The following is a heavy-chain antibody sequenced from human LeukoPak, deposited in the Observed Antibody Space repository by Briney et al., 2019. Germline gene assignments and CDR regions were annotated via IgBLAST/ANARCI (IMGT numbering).Heavy chain of an antibody. CDR1: GFTFSSYA. CDR3: AKEVSVYGSGSTYDY. D-gene: IGHD3-10*01. J-gene: IGHJ4*02. Sequence: GGSLRLSCAASGFTFSSYAMSWVRQAAGKGLEWVSAISGSGGSTYYADSVKGRFTISRDNSKNTLYLQMNSLRAEDTAVYYCAKEVSVYGSGSTYDYWGQGTLVTVSS. CDR2: ISGSGGST. V-gene: IGHV3-23*01.